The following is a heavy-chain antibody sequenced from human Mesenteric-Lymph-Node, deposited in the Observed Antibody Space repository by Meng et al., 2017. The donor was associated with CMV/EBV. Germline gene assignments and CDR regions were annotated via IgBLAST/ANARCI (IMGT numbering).Heavy chain of an antibody. CDR1: GYTFTTYD. CDR3: ARDLKTPPAGYCSSTSCYTTSYYYYYGMDV. J-gene: IGHJ6*02. V-gene: IGHV1-8*01. D-gene: IGHD2-2*02. CDR2: MNPISGNT. Sequence: ASVKVSCKASGYTFTTYDINWVRQAAGQGLEWMGWMNPISGNTGYAQKFQGRVTMTRDTSTSTVYMELSSLRSEDTAVYYCARDLKTPPAGYCSSTSCYTTSYYYYYGMDVWGQGTTVTVSS.